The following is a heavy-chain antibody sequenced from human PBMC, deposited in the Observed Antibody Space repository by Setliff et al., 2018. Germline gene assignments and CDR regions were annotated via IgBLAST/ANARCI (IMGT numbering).Heavy chain of an antibody. CDR2: IYHSGST. Sequence: SETLSLTCTVSGGSISSSSYYWGWIRQPPGKGLEWIGSIYHSGSTYYNPSLKSRVTISVDTSKNQFSLKLSSVTAADTAVYYCARGKDYYDSSGYGRGDFDYWGQGTLVTVSS. CDR1: GGSISSSSYY. D-gene: IGHD3-22*01. V-gene: IGHV4-39*07. CDR3: ARGKDYYDSSGYGRGDFDY. J-gene: IGHJ4*02.